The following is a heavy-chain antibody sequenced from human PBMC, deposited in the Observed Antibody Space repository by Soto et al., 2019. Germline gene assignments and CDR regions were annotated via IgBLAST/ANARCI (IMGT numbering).Heavy chain of an antibody. J-gene: IGHJ4*02. CDR2: IYWDDDK. D-gene: IGHD5-12*01. CDR3: AHFRGYDRSYGFVY. CDR1: GFSLSTSGVG. Sequence: QITLKESGPTLVKPTQTLTLTCTSSGFSLSTSGVGVGWIRQPPGKALEWLALIYWDDDKRYSPSLKSRLTIPKDTSKNQVVLTMTHMDPVDTATYYCAHFRGYDRSYGFVYWGQGTLVTVSS. V-gene: IGHV2-5*02.